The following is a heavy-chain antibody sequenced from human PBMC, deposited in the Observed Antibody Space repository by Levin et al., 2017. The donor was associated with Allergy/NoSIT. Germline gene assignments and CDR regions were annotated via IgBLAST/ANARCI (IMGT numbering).Heavy chain of an antibody. J-gene: IGHJ6*02. V-gene: IGHV1-69*13. CDR2: IIPIFGTA. CDR1: GGTFSSYA. Sequence: SVKVSCKASGGTFSSYAISWVRQAPGQGLEWMGGIIPIFGTANYAQKFQGRVTITADESTSTAYMELSSLRSEDTAVYYCASELTPRYYYDSSGYNTYGMDVWGQGTTVTVSS. D-gene: IGHD3-22*01. CDR3: ASELTPRYYYDSSGYNTYGMDV.